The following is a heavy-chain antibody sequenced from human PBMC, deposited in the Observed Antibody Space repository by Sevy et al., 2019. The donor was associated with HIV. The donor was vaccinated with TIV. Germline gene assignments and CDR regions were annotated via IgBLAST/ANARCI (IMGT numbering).Heavy chain of an antibody. V-gene: IGHV3-49*03. J-gene: IGHJ4*02. D-gene: IGHD5-12*01. CDR1: GFTFGDYA. CDR2: IRRNSHEPYGGTT. CDR3: ARALATADTPEYYFDY. Sequence: GESLKISCTSSGFTFGDYAMSWFRQAPGKGLEWVAFIRRNSHEPYGGTTEYAASVKGRFTISRDDSKGIACLQMNSLKTEDTAVYYCARALATADTPEYYFDYWGQGILVTVSS.